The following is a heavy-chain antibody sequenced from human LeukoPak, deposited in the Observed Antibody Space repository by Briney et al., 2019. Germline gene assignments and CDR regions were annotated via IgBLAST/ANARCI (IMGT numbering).Heavy chain of an antibody. Sequence: QPGGSLRLSCAASGFDFSHHYMTWVRQAPGKGPEWVAKISPDGGVSQYVDSVKGRFTTSRDNSKNSLSLHMSSLRVEDTALYFCAKEEFWRFDFWGQGTLVTVS. CDR3: AKEEFWRFDF. V-gene: IGHV3-7*03. D-gene: IGHD1-1*01. CDR2: ISPDGGVS. J-gene: IGHJ4*02. CDR1: GFDFSHHY.